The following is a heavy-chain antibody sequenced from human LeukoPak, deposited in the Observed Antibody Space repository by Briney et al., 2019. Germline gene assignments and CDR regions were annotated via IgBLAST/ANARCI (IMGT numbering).Heavy chain of an antibody. Sequence: SETLSLTCTVSGGSISSYYWSWIRQPPGKGLEWIGYIYYSGSTNYNPSLKSRVTISVDTSKNQFSLKLSSVTAADTAVYNCARALQKYYYYGMDVWGQGTTVTVSS. CDR1: GGSISSYY. V-gene: IGHV4-59*08. CDR2: IYYSGST. J-gene: IGHJ6*02. CDR3: ARALQKYYYYGMDV.